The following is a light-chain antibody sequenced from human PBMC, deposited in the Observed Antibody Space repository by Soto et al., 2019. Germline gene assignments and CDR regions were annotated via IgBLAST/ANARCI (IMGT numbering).Light chain of an antibody. CDR3: QQYNNWPRGT. J-gene: IGKJ1*01. V-gene: IGKV3-15*01. CDR2: RAP. CDR1: QSVTSN. Sequence: IVMMQPXATVSVSRGEXXXXXXXASQSVTSNSAVQKQRGXNGTRILISRAPTXERRIQTRFSGSGYGNEFPLTVSSLQSEDFGVYYCQQYNNWPRGTFGQGTKVDI.